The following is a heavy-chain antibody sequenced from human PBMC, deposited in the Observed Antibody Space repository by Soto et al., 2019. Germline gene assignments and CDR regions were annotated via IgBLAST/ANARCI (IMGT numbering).Heavy chain of an antibody. CDR2: ISYDGSNK. CDR1: GFTFSSYG. CDR3: AKRASDIVVVPAATPSRAFDI. D-gene: IGHD2-2*01. V-gene: IGHV3-30*18. Sequence: QVQLVESGGGVVQPGRSLRLSCAASGFTFSSYGMHWVRQAPGKGLEWVAVISYDGSNKYYADSVKGRFTISRDNSKNTLYLQMNSLRAEDTAVYYCAKRASDIVVVPAATPSRAFDIWGQGTMVTVSS. J-gene: IGHJ3*02.